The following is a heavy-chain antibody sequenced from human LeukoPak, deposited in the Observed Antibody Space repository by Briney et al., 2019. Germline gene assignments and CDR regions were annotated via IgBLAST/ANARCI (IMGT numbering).Heavy chain of an antibody. J-gene: IGHJ4*02. CDR2: ISSSSSYI. CDR1: GFSFSHYG. D-gene: IGHD6-13*01. V-gene: IGHV3-21*01. CDR3: ASHTGYSSSWEDY. Sequence: GGSLRLSCAASGFSFSHYGMNWVRQAPGKGLEWVSSISSSSSYIYYADSVKGRFTISRDNAKNSLYLQMNSLRAEDTAVYYCASHTGYSSSWEDYWGQGTLVTVSS.